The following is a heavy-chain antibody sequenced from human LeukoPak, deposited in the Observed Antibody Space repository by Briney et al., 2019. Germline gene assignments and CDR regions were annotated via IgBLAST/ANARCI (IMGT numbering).Heavy chain of an antibody. J-gene: IGHJ6*02. V-gene: IGHV4-34*01. CDR1: GGSFSGYY. D-gene: IGHD6-13*01. CDR3: ARGSPYSSSWYSYYYYGIDV. Sequence: SETLSLTCAVYGGSFSGYYWSWIRQPPGKGLEWIGEINHSGSTNYNPSLKSRVTISVDTSKNQFSLKLSSVTAADTAVYYCARGSPYSSSWYSYYYYGIDVWGQGTTVTVSS. CDR2: INHSGST.